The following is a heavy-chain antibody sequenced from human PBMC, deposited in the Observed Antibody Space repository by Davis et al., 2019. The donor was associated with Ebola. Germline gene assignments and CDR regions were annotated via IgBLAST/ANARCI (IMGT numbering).Heavy chain of an antibody. D-gene: IGHD3-3*01. CDR3: AREARYAIGVNDY. Sequence: GESLKISCAASGFTFSSYSMNWVRQAPGKGLEWISYITSSSLIHLADSVRGRFTISRDNAKNSLYPQLNSLRDEDTAVYYCAREARYAIGVNDYWGQGTLVTVSS. CDR1: GFTFSSYS. CDR2: ITSSSLI. J-gene: IGHJ4*02. V-gene: IGHV3-48*02.